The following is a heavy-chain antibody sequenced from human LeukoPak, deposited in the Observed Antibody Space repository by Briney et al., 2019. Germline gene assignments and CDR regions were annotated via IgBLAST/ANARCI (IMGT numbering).Heavy chain of an antibody. D-gene: IGHD4-17*01. J-gene: IGHJ4*02. V-gene: IGHV1-3*01. Sequence: ASVKVSCKASGYTFTSYAMYWVRQAPGQRLEWMGWINAGNGNTKYSQKFQGRVTNTRDTSASTVYMELTSLRSEDTAVYYCGRSDYGDYGITYWGQGTLVTVSS. CDR2: INAGNGNT. CDR3: GRSDYGDYGITY. CDR1: GYTFTSYA.